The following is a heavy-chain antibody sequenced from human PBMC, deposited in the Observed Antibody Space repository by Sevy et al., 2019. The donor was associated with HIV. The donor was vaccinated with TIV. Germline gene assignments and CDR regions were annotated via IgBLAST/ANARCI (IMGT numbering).Heavy chain of an antibody. J-gene: IGHJ6*02. D-gene: IGHD6-13*01. V-gene: IGHV3-48*02. CDR2: ISSSSSTL. CDR3: ARDGTAAGTGVRYYYYYGMDV. Sequence: GGSLRLSCAASGFTISSYSMNWVRQAPGKGLEWVSYISSSSSTLYYADSVKGRFTISRDNAKNSLYLQMNSLRDEDTAVYYCARDGTAAGTGVRYYYYYGMDVWGQGTTVTVSS. CDR1: GFTISSYS.